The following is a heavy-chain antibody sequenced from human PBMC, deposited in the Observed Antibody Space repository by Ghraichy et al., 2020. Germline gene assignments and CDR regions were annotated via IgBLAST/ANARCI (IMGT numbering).Heavy chain of an antibody. D-gene: IGHD3-22*01. Sequence: GGSLRLSCAASGFTFSSYWMHWVRQAPGKGLVWVSRINSDGSSTSYVDSVKGRFTISRDNAKNTLYLQMNSLRAEDTAVYYCARADYYDSSGYPNWGQGTLVTVSS. CDR1: GFTFSSYW. CDR3: ARADYYDSSGYPN. J-gene: IGHJ4*02. CDR2: INSDGSST. V-gene: IGHV3-74*01.